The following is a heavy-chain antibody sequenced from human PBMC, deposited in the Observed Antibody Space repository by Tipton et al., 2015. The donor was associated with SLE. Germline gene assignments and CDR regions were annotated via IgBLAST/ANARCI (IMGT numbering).Heavy chain of an antibody. CDR3: ARDLMGFGSGTSYRFYYYMDV. CDR2: ISSSGST. D-gene: IGHD3-10*01. J-gene: IGHJ6*03. Sequence: TLSLTCTVSGGSISPYYWSWIRHSPGKGLEWIGYISSSGSTSYNPSLKSRVTISVDTSKKEFSLRLTSVTAADTAIYYCARDLMGFGSGTSYRFYYYMDVWGKGTTVTVSS. CDR1: GGSISPYY. V-gene: IGHV4-4*08.